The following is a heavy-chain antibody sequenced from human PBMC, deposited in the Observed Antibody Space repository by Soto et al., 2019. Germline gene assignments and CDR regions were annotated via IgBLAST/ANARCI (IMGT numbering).Heavy chain of an antibody. CDR1: GFTFSDHY. V-gene: IGHV3-72*01. D-gene: IGHD3-10*01. CDR3: AREGGLGATIPCRYYGMDV. Sequence: LRLSCAASGFTFSDHYMDWVRQAPGKGLEWVGRTRNKANSYTTEYAASVKGRFTISRDDSKNSLYLQMNSLKTEDTAVYYCAREGGLGATIPCRYYGMDVWGQGTTVTVSS. J-gene: IGHJ6*02. CDR2: TRNKANSYTT.